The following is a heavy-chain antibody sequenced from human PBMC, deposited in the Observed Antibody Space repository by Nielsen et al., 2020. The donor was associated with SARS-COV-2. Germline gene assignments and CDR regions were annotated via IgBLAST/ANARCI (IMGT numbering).Heavy chain of an antibody. D-gene: IGHD3-22*01. CDR3: ARLPYDSSGYYYDWFDP. Sequence: GGSLRLSCAASGFTFSSYSMNWVRQAPGKGLEWVSSISISSSYIYYADSVKGRFTISRDNSKNTLYLQMNSLRAEDTAVYYCARLPYDSSGYYYDWFDPWGQGTLVTVSS. V-gene: IGHV3-21*04. J-gene: IGHJ5*02. CDR2: ISISSSYI. CDR1: GFTFSSYS.